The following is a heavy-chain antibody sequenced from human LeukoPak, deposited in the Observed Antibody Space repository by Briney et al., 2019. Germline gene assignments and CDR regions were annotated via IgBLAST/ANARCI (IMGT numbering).Heavy chain of an antibody. J-gene: IGHJ3*02. V-gene: IGHV3-23*01. CDR1: GFMFSSFA. D-gene: IGHD2-15*01. CDR2: ISDNAGST. CDR3: ARDHCSGGSCYSLADAFDI. Sequence: PGGSLRLSCAASGFMFSSFAMNWVRQAPGKGLEWVSGISDNAGSTYYADSLKGRFTISRDNAKNSLYLQMNSLRAEDTAVYYCARDHCSGGSCYSLADAFDIWGQGTMVTVSS.